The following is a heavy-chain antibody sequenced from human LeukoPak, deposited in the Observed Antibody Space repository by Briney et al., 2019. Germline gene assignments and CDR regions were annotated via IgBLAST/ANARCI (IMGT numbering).Heavy chain of an antibody. CDR2: INPNSGGT. CDR3: ASSDYVWGSYRPIDY. D-gene: IGHD3-16*02. CDR1: GYTFTGCY. Sequence: ASVKVSCKASGYTFTGCYMHWVRQAPGQGLEWMGWINPNSGGTNYAQKFQGRVTMTRDTSISTAYMELSRLRSDDTAVYYCASSDYVWGSYRPIDYWGQGTLVTVSS. V-gene: IGHV1-2*02. J-gene: IGHJ4*02.